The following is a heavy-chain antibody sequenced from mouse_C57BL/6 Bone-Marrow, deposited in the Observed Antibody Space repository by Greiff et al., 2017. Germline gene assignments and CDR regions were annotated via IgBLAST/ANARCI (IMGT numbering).Heavy chain of an antibody. CDR3: ARRGGLDAMDY. CDR2: INPGSGGT. V-gene: IGHV1-54*01. CDR1: GYAFTNYL. Sequence: QVQLQQSGAELVRPGTSVKVSCKASGYAFTNYLIEWVKQRPGQGLEWIGVINPGSGGTNYNEKFKGKATLTADKSSSTAYMQLSSLTSEDSAVYVCARRGGLDAMDYWGQGTSVTVSS. J-gene: IGHJ4*01.